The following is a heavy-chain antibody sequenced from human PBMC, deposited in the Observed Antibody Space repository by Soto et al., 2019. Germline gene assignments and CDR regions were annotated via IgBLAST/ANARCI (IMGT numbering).Heavy chain of an antibody. CDR2: INHSGST. V-gene: IGHV4-34*01. CDR3: ARGVDNDWFDP. J-gene: IGHJ5*02. Sequence: QVQLQQWGAGLLKPSETLSLTCAVYGGSFSGYYWSWIRQPPGKGLEWIGEINHSGSTNYNPSLKSRVTISVDTSKNQCSLKLSSVTAADTAVYYCARGVDNDWFDPWGQGTLVTVSS. CDR1: GGSFSGYY.